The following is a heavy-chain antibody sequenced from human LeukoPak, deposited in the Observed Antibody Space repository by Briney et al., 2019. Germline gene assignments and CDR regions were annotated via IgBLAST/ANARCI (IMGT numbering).Heavy chain of an antibody. CDR1: GYTFTGYY. CDR2: INPNSGGT. Sequence: ASVKVSCKASGYTFTGYYMHWVRQAPGQGLEWMGWINPNSGGTNYAQKFQGRVTMTRDTSISTAHMELSRLRSDDTAVYYCARDPKSGDGYNWSFDYWGQGTLVTVSS. D-gene: IGHD5-24*01. J-gene: IGHJ4*02. V-gene: IGHV1-2*02. CDR3: ARDPKSGDGYNWSFDY.